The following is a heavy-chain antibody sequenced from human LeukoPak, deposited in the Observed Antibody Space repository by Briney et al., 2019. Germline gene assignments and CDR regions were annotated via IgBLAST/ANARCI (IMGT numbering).Heavy chain of an antibody. CDR2: ISAYNGNT. Sequence: GASVKVSCKASGYTFTSYGNSWVRQAPGQGLEWMGWISAYNGNTNYAQKLQGRVTMTTDTSTSTAYMELRSLRSDDTAVYYCARMGGWYSDYYYGMDVWGQGTTVTVSS. J-gene: IGHJ6*02. D-gene: IGHD6-19*01. V-gene: IGHV1-18*01. CDR3: ARMGGWYSDYYYGMDV. CDR1: GYTFTSYG.